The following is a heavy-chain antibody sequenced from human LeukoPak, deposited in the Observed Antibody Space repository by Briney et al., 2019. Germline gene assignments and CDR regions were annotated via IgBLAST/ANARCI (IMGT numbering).Heavy chain of an antibody. D-gene: IGHD2-2*02. Sequence: PGESLRISCKGSGYSFTSYWISWVRQMPGKGLEWMGRIDPSDSYTNYSPSFRGHVTISADKSISTAYLQWSSLKASDTAMYYCARHGVGYCSSTSCYTGDYWGQGTLVTVSS. CDR3: ARHGVGYCSSTSCYTGDY. CDR1: GYSFTSYW. CDR2: IDPSDSYT. J-gene: IGHJ4*02. V-gene: IGHV5-10-1*01.